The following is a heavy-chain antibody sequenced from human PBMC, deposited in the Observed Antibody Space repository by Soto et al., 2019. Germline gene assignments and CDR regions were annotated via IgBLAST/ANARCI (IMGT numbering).Heavy chain of an antibody. V-gene: IGHV4-59*08. CDR2: IYYSGST. Sequence: SETLSLTCTVSGGSISSYYWSWIRQPPGKGLEWIGYIYYSGSTNYNPSLKSRVTISVDTSKNQFSLKLSSVTAADTAVYYCARPRATIGPWGPFDIWGQGTMLTVSS. D-gene: IGHD5-12*01. CDR1: GGSISSYY. J-gene: IGHJ3*02. CDR3: ARPRATIGPWGPFDI.